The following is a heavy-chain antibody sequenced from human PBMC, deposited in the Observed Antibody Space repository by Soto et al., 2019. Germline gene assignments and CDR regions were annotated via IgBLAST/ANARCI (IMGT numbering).Heavy chain of an antibody. J-gene: IGHJ4*02. CDR2: IIPILGIA. CDR3: ARGVAGTEAPDY. V-gene: IGHV1-69*02. CDR1: GGTFSSYT. D-gene: IGHD6-19*01. Sequence: SVKVSCKASGGTFSSYTISWVRQAPGQGLEWMGRIIPILGIANYAQKFQGRVTITADKSTSTAYMELSSLRSEDTAVYYCARGVAGTEAPDYPGQGTLVTVSS.